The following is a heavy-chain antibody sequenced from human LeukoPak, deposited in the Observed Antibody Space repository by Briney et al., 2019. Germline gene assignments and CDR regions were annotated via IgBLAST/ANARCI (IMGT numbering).Heavy chain of an antibody. J-gene: IGHJ5*02. CDR1: GGSISSGGYY. CDR3: ARYSGASEAGWLDP. Sequence: SETLSLTCTVSGGSISSGGYYWSWLRQHPGKGLEWIGYIYYSGTTYYNPSLMSRLTISVDTSKNQFSLNPSSVTAADTAVYYCARYSGASEAGWLDPWGQGTLVTVSS. D-gene: IGHD1-26*01. CDR2: IYYSGTT. V-gene: IGHV4-31*03.